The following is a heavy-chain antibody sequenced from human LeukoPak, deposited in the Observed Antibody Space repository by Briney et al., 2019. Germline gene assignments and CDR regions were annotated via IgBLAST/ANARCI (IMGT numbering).Heavy chain of an antibody. Sequence: ASVKVSCKSSRDTFSRYYIHWERQAPGQGLEYMGVINPSGGSPRYAQKFQGRLTMTRDMSTSTVYMKLSSLRSEDTSIYYCAAADMIFGVIIPPFWGLGTPVTISS. V-gene: IGHV1-46*01. CDR2: INPSGGSP. D-gene: IGHD3-3*01. J-gene: IGHJ4*02. CDR3: AAADMIFGVIIPPF. CDR1: RDTFSRYY.